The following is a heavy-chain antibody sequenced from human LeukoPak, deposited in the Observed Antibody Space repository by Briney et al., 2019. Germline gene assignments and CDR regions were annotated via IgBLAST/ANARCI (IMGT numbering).Heavy chain of an antibody. CDR3: AKALPRSHCSSTSCYVVDY. CDR2: ISGSGGNT. Sequence: GGSLRLSCSASGFAFSGFAMGWVRQAPGKGLEWVSSISGSGGNTYYADSVEGRFTVSRDNSKNTLYLQMNSLRAVDTAVYYCAKALPRSHCSSTSCYVVDYWGQGTLVTVSS. CDR1: GFAFSGFA. J-gene: IGHJ4*02. D-gene: IGHD2-2*01. V-gene: IGHV3-23*01.